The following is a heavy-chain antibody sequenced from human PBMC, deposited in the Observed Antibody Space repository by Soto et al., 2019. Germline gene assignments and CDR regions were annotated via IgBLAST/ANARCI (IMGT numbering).Heavy chain of an antibody. Sequence: QLQLQESGPGLVKPSETLSLTCTVSGGSISSSSYYWGWIRQPPGKGLEWIGTIYYSVSTYYNPSLQSRVTIPVDTSKNQFSLKLSSVTAADTAVYYCARLYGSSLFDYWGQGTLVTVSS. CDR1: GGSISSSSYY. CDR3: ARLYGSSLFDY. J-gene: IGHJ4*02. D-gene: IGHD6-6*01. V-gene: IGHV4-39*01. CDR2: IYYSVST.